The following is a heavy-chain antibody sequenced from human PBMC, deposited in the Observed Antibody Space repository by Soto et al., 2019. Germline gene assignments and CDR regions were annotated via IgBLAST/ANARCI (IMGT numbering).Heavy chain of an antibody. D-gene: IGHD5-18*01. Sequence: GGSLRLSCAASGFTFSTYSMNWVRQAPGKXLEWVSSISSSSDYLYYADSVRGRFTISRDNAKNSLYLQMNSLRAEDTAVYYCARAVVDTAMIRQYYYYYGMDVWGQGTTVTVSS. CDR3: ARAVVDTAMIRQYYYYYGMDV. CDR2: ISSSSDYL. CDR1: GFTFSTYS. V-gene: IGHV3-21*01. J-gene: IGHJ6*02.